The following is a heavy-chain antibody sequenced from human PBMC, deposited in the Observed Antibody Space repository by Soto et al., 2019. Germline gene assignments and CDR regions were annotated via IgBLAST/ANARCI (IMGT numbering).Heavy chain of an antibody. CDR1: GFTVSSNY. D-gene: IGHD4-17*01. Sequence: GGSLRLSCAASGFTVSSNYMSWVRQAPGKGLEWVSVIYSGGRTYYADSVKGRFTISRDNSKNTLYLQMNSLRAEDTAVYYCARPHDYGDYDAFDIWGQGTIVTVSS. J-gene: IGHJ3*02. V-gene: IGHV3-53*01. CDR2: IYSGGRT. CDR3: ARPHDYGDYDAFDI.